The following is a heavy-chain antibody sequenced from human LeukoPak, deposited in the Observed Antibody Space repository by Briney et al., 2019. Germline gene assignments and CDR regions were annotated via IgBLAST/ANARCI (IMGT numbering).Heavy chain of an antibody. CDR3: ARAGRYSRTTDY. CDR1: GYTFTSYD. D-gene: IGHD6-13*01. V-gene: IGHV1-8*01. CDR2: MNPNSGNT. J-gene: IGHJ4*02. Sequence: ASVKVSCTASGYTFTSYDINWVRQATGQGLEWMGWMNPNSGNTGYAQKFQGRVTMTRNTSISTAYMELSSLRSEDTAVYYCARAGRYSRTTDYWGQGTLVTVSS.